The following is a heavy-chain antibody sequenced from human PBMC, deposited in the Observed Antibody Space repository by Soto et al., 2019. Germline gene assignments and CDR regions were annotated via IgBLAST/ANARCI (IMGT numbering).Heavy chain of an antibody. CDR1: GGTFSSYA. J-gene: IGHJ4*02. D-gene: IGHD5-18*01. Sequence: SVKVSCKASGGTFSSYAISWVRQAPGQGLEWMGGIIPIFGTANYAQKFQGRVTITADESTSTAYLELSSLRSEDTAVYYCARGGYSYGYGHFDYWGQGTLVTVSS. CDR2: IIPIFGTA. CDR3: ARGGYSYGYGHFDY. V-gene: IGHV1-69*13.